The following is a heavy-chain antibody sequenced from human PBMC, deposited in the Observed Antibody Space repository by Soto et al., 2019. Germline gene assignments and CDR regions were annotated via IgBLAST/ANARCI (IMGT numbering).Heavy chain of an antibody. CDR2: IKTKTDGETT. V-gene: IGHV3-15*07. CDR1: GFSFTNAW. D-gene: IGHD4-17*01. Sequence: PGGSLRLSCAASGFSFTNAWMNWVRQAPGKGLEWVGRIKTKTDGETTDYAAPVKGRFTISRDDSKNTLYLQMNSLKTEDTALYYCTTLLSFLRWPSGFWGQGTLVTVSS. CDR3: TTLLSFLRWPSGF. J-gene: IGHJ4*02.